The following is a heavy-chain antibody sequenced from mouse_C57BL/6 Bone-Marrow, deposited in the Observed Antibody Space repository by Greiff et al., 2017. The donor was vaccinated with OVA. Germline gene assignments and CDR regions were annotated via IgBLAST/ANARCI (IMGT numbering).Heavy chain of an antibody. J-gene: IGHJ1*03. V-gene: IGHV1-54*01. CDR3: ARWNWEEGWYFDV. Sequence: VQLQQSGAELVRPGTSVKVSCKASGYAFTNYLIAWVKQRPGQGLEWIGVINPGSGGTNYNEKFKGKATMTADKSSSTAYMQLSSLTSEDSAVYFGARWNWEEGWYFDVWGTGTTVTVSS. CDR2: INPGSGGT. D-gene: IGHD4-1*01. CDR1: GYAFTNYL.